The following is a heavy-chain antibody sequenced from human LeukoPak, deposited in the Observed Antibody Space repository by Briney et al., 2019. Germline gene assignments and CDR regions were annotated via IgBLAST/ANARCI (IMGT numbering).Heavy chain of an antibody. D-gene: IGHD2-15*01. J-gene: IGHJ4*02. CDR1: GGSISSFY. CDR2: IYYSGST. Sequence: SETLSLTCTVSGGSISSFYWSWIRQPPGKGLEWIGYIYYSGSTYYTPSLRSRVTISLDTSKNQFSLKLSSVTAADTAVYYCARRPSTYCSGGTCYFFDDWGQGTLVTVSS. CDR3: ARRPSTYCSGGTCYFFDD. V-gene: IGHV4-59*08.